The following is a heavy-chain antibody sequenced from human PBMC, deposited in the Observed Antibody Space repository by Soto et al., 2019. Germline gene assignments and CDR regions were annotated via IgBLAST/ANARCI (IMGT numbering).Heavy chain of an antibody. CDR2: IKPDGSET. Sequence: RLSCAASGLTFSGHWMTWVRQTPGEGLQWVAAIKPDGSETFYVDSVKGRFTISRDNARNSLFLQMNSLRAEDTAVYYCTRVDSSSWSLPWDYYYGMDVWGQGTTVTVYS. D-gene: IGHD6-13*01. J-gene: IGHJ6*02. CDR3: TRVDSSSWSLPWDYYYGMDV. CDR1: GLTFSGHW. V-gene: IGHV3-7*01.